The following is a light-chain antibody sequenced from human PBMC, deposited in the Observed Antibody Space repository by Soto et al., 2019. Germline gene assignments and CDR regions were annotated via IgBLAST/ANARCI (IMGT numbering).Light chain of an antibody. CDR1: QSVASN. CDR2: AAS. V-gene: IGKV3-15*01. CDR3: QQYYHWPRT. Sequence: EMAVTQSPATLSVSPGERATLSCRASQSVASNLAWYQQKHGQTPRLLIYAASTRATGIPARFSGSGSGTDFNLTITSLQSEDFAVYYCQQYYHWPRTFGQGTKVDIK. J-gene: IGKJ1*01.